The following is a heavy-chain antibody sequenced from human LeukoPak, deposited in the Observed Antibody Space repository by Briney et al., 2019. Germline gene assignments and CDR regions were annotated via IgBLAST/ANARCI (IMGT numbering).Heavy chain of an antibody. CDR1: DGSFSTHY. CDR2: INHSGST. CDR3: ARGHTPYYSTPFDP. V-gene: IGHV4-34*01. D-gene: IGHD3-10*01. J-gene: IGHJ5*02. Sequence: SETLSLTCAVYDGSFSTHYWNWNRQPPGKGLEWIGDINHSGSTNYNPSLKSRVTISVDTSKNQFSLKLSSVTAADTAVYYCARGHTPYYSTPFDPWGQGTLVTVSS.